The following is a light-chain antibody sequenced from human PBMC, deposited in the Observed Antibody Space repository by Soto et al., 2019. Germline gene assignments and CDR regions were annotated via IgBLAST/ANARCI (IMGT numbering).Light chain of an antibody. CDR2: GAS. V-gene: IGKV3-20*01. CDR3: QQYGGSPWT. J-gene: IGKJ1*01. CDR1: QSVRSSY. Sequence: DIVVTQSPGTLSLSPGERATLSCRASQSVRSSYLAWYQQKPGQAPRLLIYGASSRATGIPDRFSGSGSGTDFTLTIARLEPEDFAVYYCQQYGGSPWTFCQGTQAEIK.